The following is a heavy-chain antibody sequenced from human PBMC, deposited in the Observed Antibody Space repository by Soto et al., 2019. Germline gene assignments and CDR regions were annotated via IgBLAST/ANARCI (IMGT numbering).Heavy chain of an antibody. CDR3: ARRYSSSLDV. CDR1: GYSISSSNW. Sequence: SETLSLTCAVSGYSISSSNWWGWIRQPPGKGLEWIGYIYYSGSTSYNPSLKSRVTISVDTSKNQFSLKLSSVTAADTAVYYCARRYSSSLDVWGQGTTVTVSS. CDR2: IYYSGST. V-gene: IGHV4-28*01. D-gene: IGHD6-13*01. J-gene: IGHJ6*02.